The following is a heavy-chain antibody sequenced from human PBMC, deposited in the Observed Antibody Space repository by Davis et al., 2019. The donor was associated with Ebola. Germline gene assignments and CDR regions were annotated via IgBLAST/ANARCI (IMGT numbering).Heavy chain of an antibody. CDR2: IYHSGST. J-gene: IGHJ4*02. CDR1: GDSVRSTNW. CDR3: ASLSSSWCFDY. V-gene: IGHV4-4*02. D-gene: IGHD6-13*01. Sequence: MPSETLSLTCAVSGDSVRSTNWWSWVRQPPGKGLEWIGEIYHSGSTNYNPPLKSRVIISVDKSKNQFSLKLSSVTAADTAVYYCASLSSSWCFDYWGQGTLVTVSS.